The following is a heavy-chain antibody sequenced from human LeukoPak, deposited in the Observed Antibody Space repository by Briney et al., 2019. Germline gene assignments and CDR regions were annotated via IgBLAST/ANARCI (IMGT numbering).Heavy chain of an antibody. CDR1: GGSFSGYY. D-gene: IGHD3-22*01. J-gene: IGHJ3*02. Sequence: SETLSLTCAVYGGSFSGYYWSWIRQPPGKGLEWIGEINHSGSTNYNPSLKSRVTISVDTSKNQFSLKLSSVTAADTAVYYCARLNIRVIVVVTDAFDIWGQGTMVTVSS. CDR3: ARLNIRVIVVVTDAFDI. V-gene: IGHV4-34*01. CDR2: INHSGST.